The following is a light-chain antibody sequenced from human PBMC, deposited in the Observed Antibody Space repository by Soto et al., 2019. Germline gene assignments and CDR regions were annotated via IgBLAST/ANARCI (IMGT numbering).Light chain of an antibody. CDR1: SSDVGAYIF. CDR2: DVN. V-gene: IGLV2-8*01. J-gene: IGLJ1*01. CDR3: VSFAGGTYV. Sequence: QSALTQPPSASGSPGQSVTISCTGTSSDVGAYIFVSWYQQHPGKAPKLMVYDVNRRPPGVPDRFFGSKSGNTASLTVSGLQAEDEAAYYGVSFAGGTYVFGTGTKVTVL.